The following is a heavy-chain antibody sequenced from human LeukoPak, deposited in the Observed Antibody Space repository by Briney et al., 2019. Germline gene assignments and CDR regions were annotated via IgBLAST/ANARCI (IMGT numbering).Heavy chain of an antibody. V-gene: IGHV3-48*01. CDR1: GFTFSSYS. CDR3: ARVYSSGWYWFDP. CDR2: ISSSSSTI. J-gene: IGHJ5*02. Sequence: SGGSLRLSCAASGFTFSSYSMNWVRQAPGKGLEWVSSISSSSSTIYYADSVKGRFTISRDNAKNSLYLQMNSLRAEDTAVYYCARVYSSGWYWFDPWGQGTPVTVSS. D-gene: IGHD6-19*01.